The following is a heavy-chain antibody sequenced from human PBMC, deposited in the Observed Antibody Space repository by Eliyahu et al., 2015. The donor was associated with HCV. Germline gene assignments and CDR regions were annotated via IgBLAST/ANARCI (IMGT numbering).Heavy chain of an antibody. V-gene: IGHV3-23*01. Sequence: EVQLLESGGDFVQPGGSLRLXCVASGFAYLYYGMTWVRQAPGKGLGWVSTISVSDGNTYYADSVKGRFTISRDNSKNTLYLQMNSLKAEDTAVYYCAKDLRGSNIVRYFDYWGQGTLVTVSA. J-gene: IGHJ4*02. CDR2: ISVSDGNT. CDR3: AKDLRGSNIVRYFDY. D-gene: IGHD4-23*01. CDR1: GFAYLYYG.